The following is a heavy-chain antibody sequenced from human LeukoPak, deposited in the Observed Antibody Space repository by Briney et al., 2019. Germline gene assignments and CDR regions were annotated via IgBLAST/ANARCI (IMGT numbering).Heavy chain of an antibody. Sequence: LGGALRLSCAASGVSFSNYWMNWVRQAPGKGLEWVANIKEDGSEKNYVDSVKGRFTISRDNAKNSLYLQMNSLRAEDTAVYYCARDLYSGPNTDYWGQGTLVTASS. V-gene: IGHV3-7*01. D-gene: IGHD5-18*01. J-gene: IGHJ4*02. CDR3: ARDLYSGPNTDY. CDR2: IKEDGSEK. CDR1: GVSFSNYW.